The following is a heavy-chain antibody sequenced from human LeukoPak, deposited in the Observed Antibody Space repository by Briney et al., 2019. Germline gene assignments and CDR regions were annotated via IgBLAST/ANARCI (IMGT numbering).Heavy chain of an antibody. D-gene: IGHD1-26*01. J-gene: IGHJ4*02. Sequence: GGSLRLSCAASGFTFSSYGMSWVRQTPGKGLEWVSAISGSGGSTYYADSVKGRFTISRDNSKNTLYLQMNSLRAEDTAVYYCAPIGPSGSYYYWGQGTLVTVSS. CDR2: ISGSGGST. V-gene: IGHV3-23*01. CDR1: GFTFSSYG. CDR3: APIGPSGSYYY.